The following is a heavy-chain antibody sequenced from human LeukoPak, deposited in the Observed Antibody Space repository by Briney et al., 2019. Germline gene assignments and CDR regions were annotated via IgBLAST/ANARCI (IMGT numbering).Heavy chain of an antibody. J-gene: IGHJ4*02. CDR3: ARELRSSSWAYYFDY. CDR2: INHSGST. Sequence: PSETLSLTCAVYGGSFSGYYWSWIRQPPGKGLEWIGEINHSGSTNYNPSLKSRVTISVDTSKNQFSLKLSSVTAADTAVYYCARELRSSSWAYYFDYWGQGTLVTVSS. CDR1: GGSFSGYY. D-gene: IGHD6-13*01. V-gene: IGHV4-34*09.